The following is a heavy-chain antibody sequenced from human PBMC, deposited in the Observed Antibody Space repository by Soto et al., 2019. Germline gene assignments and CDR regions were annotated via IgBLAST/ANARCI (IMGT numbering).Heavy chain of an antibody. D-gene: IGHD2-15*01. CDR1: GFTFSSYE. Sequence: HPGGSQRLSCAAPGFTFSSYEMNWVRQAPGKGLEWVSYISSSGSTIYYADSVEGRFTISRDNAKNSLYLQMNSLRAEDTAVYYCARDILQTGYCSGGSCYSDYYYGMDVWGQGTTVTVSS. J-gene: IGHJ6*02. CDR3: ARDILQTGYCSGGSCYSDYYYGMDV. V-gene: IGHV3-48*03. CDR2: ISSSGSTI.